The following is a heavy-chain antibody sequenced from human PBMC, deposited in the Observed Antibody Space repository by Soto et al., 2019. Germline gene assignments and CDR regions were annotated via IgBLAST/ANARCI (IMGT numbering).Heavy chain of an antibody. CDR3: ARQSDIVVVPAAIAQYYMDV. CDR1: GGSISSGGYY. Sequence: PSETLSLTCTVSGGSISSGGYYWSWIRQHPGKGLEWIGYIYYSGSTYYNPSLKSRVTISVDTSKNQFSLKLSSVTAADTAVYYCARQSDIVVVPAAIAQYYMDVWGKGTTVTVSS. D-gene: IGHD2-2*01. J-gene: IGHJ6*03. V-gene: IGHV4-31*03. CDR2: IYYSGST.